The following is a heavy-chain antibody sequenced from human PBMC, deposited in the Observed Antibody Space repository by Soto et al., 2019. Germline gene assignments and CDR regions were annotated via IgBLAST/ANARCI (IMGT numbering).Heavy chain of an antibody. Sequence: ASVKVSCKASGYTVTGYAIHWVRQAPGQRLEWMGWINGGNADTEYSQKFQGRVTITRDTCASTAYMEVTSVGSEDTPVYHCARGYCSSTSCQYYFDFWGDGTLVTFSS. J-gene: IGHJ4*01. CDR1: GYTVTGYA. D-gene: IGHD2-2*01. CDR3: ARGYCSSTSCQYYFDF. CDR2: INGGNADT. V-gene: IGHV1-3*01.